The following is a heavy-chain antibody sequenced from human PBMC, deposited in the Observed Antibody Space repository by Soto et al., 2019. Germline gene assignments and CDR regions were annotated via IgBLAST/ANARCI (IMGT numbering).Heavy chain of an antibody. V-gene: IGHV4-39*01. CDR3: ATFRVITTATTERYFDY. D-gene: IGHD4-17*01. CDR1: GGSISSSSYY. J-gene: IGHJ4*02. Sequence: PSETLSITCTVSGGSISSSSYYWGWIRQPPGKALEWIGSIFYSGTTYYNPALNSRVIISVDMSKNQISLKLTSVTAADAAVYYCATFRVITTATTERYFDYWGQGILVTVAS. CDR2: IFYSGTT.